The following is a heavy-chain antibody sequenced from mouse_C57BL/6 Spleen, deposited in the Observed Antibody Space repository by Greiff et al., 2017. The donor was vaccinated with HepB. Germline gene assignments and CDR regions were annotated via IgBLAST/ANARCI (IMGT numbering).Heavy chain of an antibody. Sequence: EVKLQESGPGLVKPSQSLSLTCSVTGYSITSGYYWNWIRQFPGNKLEWMGYISYDGSNNYNPSLKNRISITRDTSKNQFFLKLNSVTTEDTATYYCARRDYDYHWYFDVWGTGTTVTVSS. D-gene: IGHD2-4*01. J-gene: IGHJ1*03. CDR3: ARRDYDYHWYFDV. V-gene: IGHV3-6*01. CDR2: ISYDGSN. CDR1: GYSITSGYY.